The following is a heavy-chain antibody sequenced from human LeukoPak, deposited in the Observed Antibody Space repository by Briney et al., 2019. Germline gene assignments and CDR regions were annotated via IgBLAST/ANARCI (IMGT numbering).Heavy chain of an antibody. CDR2: ISSGSTYI. Sequence: GGSLRLSCTASGFTFSSYSMNWVRQAPGKGLEWVSSISSGSTYIYYADSVKGRFTVSRDNAQNSLYLQMNSLRAEDTAVYFCARGLRDDYGTDVWGQGTTVTVSS. CDR3: ARGLRDDYGTDV. V-gene: IGHV3-21*01. J-gene: IGHJ6*02. CDR1: GFTFSSYS.